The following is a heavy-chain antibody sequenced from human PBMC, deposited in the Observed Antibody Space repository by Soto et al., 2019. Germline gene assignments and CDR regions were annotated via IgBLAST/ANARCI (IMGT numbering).Heavy chain of an antibody. CDR2: INPSGGST. CDR1: GYTFTSYY. Sequence: VSCKASGYTFTSYYMHWVRQAPGQGLEWMGIINPSGGSTSYAQKFQGRVTMTRDTSTSTVYMELSSLRSEDTAVYYCATRSSVGDFDYYYYGMDVWGQGTTVTVSS. D-gene: IGHD6-13*01. CDR3: ATRSSVGDFDYYYYGMDV. V-gene: IGHV1-46*01. J-gene: IGHJ6*02.